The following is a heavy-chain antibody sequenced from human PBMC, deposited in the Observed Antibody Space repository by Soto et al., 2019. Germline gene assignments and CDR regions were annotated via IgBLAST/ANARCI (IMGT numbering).Heavy chain of an antibody. J-gene: IGHJ6*02. V-gene: IGHV4-34*01. CDR1: GGSFSGYY. Sequence: SETLSLTCAVYGGSFSGYYWSWIRQPPGKGLEWIGEINHSGSTNYNPSLKSRVTISVDTSKNQFSLKLSSVTAADTAVYYCAGRIAAAGTTYYYSGMDVWGQGTTFTVSS. CDR2: INHSGST. D-gene: IGHD6-13*01. CDR3: AGRIAAAGTTYYYSGMDV.